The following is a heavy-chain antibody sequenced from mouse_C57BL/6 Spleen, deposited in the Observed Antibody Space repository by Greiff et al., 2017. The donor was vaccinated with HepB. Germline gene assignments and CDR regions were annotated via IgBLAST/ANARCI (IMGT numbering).Heavy chain of an antibody. CDR1: GYSITSGYY. V-gene: IGHV3-6*01. Sequence: DVKLQESGPGLVKPSQSLSLTCSVTGYSITSGYYWNWIRQFPGNKLAWMGYISYDGSNNYNPSLKNRISITRDTSKNQFVLKLNSVTTEDTATYYCARPSYDGAYWGQGTLVTVSA. J-gene: IGHJ3*01. D-gene: IGHD2-12*01. CDR2: ISYDGSN. CDR3: ARPSYDGAY.